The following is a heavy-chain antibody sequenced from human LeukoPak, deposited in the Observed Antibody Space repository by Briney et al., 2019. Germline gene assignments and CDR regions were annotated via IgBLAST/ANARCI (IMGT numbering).Heavy chain of an antibody. CDR1: GGTFSSYA. D-gene: IGHD3-16*01. CDR3: ARYSVDYGPWFPEF. Sequence: AASVKVSCKASGGTFSSYAISWVRQAPGQGLEWMGWVNPDHGSTHFSQKFQGRVTMTRDTSISTAYMELNRLTSGDTAVYYCARYSVDYGPWFPEFWGQGTLVTVSS. CDR2: VNPDHGST. V-gene: IGHV1-2*02. J-gene: IGHJ4*02.